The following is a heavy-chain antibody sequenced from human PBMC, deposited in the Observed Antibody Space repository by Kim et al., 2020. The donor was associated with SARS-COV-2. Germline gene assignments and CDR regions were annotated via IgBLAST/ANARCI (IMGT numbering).Heavy chain of an antibody. J-gene: IGHJ2*01. V-gene: IGHV5-51*01. CDR1: GYSFTSYW. Sequence: GESLKISCKGSGYSFTSYWIGWVRQMPGKGLEWMGIIYPGDSDTRYSPSFQGQVTISADKSISTAYLQWSSLKASDTAMYYCARHSETCSTSCWYFDLWGRGTLVTVSS. D-gene: IGHD2-2*01. CDR2: IYPGDSDT. CDR3: ARHSETCSTSCWYFDL.